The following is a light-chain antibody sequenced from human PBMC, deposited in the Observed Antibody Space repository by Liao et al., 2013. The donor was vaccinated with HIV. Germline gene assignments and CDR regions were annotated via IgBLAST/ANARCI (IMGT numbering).Light chain of an antibody. CDR3: QTWDSSNMI. Sequence: SYELTQPPSVSVAPGQTATITCGGDSIGSDTVHWYRQKPGQAPVLMIFKGTERPSGIPERFSGSQSGNTATLTISGTQTLDEADYYCQTWDSSNMIFGGGTKLTVL. CDR2: KGT. CDR1: SIGSDT. J-gene: IGLJ2*01. V-gene: IGLV3-21*01.